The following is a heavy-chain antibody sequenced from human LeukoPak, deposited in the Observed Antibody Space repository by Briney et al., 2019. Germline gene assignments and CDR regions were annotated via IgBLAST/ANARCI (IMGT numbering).Heavy chain of an antibody. J-gene: IGHJ4*02. CDR3: ARDPCGSSGYHGAYFDY. V-gene: IGHV1-46*01. CDR1: RFTFTSYY. D-gene: IGHD3-22*01. CDR2: INPNSGST. Sequence: ASVKVSCKTSRFTFTSYYMHWVRQAPGQGLEWMGMINPNSGSTSYAQKFQGRVTMTRDTSTSTVYMDLSTLRSEDTAVYYCARDPCGSSGYHGAYFDYWGQGTLVTVSS.